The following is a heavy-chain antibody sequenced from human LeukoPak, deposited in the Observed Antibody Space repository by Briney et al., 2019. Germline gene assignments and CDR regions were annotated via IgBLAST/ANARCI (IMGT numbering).Heavy chain of an antibody. CDR3: ARAVKTKYSSSWYDY. CDR2: INPDSGGT. J-gene: IGHJ4*02. CDR1: GYTFTGNY. D-gene: IGHD6-13*01. V-gene: IGHV1-2*02. Sequence: ASVKVSCKASGYTFTGNYIHWVRQAPGQGLEWMGWINPDSGGTNYAQKFHGRVTMTGDTSTSTAYMDLSRLRSDDTAVYYCARAVKTKYSSSWYDYWGQGTLVTVSS.